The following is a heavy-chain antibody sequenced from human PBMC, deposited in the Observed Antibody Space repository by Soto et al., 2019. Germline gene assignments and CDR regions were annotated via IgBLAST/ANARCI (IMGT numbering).Heavy chain of an antibody. J-gene: IGHJ4*02. Sequence: GGSLRLSCTASGFTFSSSAISWVRQAPGKGLEWVSAVSANGQGIYYADSVRGRFTISRDNSKNTVFLHMDSLSAEDTAVYYCAKDRHYPRDYFHYWGQGTLVTGSS. CDR2: VSANGQGI. CDR1: GFTFSSSA. CDR3: AKDRHYPRDYFHY. V-gene: IGHV3-23*01. D-gene: IGHD3-10*01.